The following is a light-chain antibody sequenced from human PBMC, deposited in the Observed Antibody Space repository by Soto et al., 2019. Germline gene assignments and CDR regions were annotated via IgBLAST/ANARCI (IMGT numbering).Light chain of an antibody. Sequence: EIVMTQSPATLSVSPGERATLSCWASQSVSSNLAWYQQKPGQAPRLLIYDVSTRATGIPTRFSGSGSGTEFTLTISSLQSEDFAAYYCQQYKNWPLTFGGGTKVDIQ. CDR2: DVS. CDR1: QSVSSN. CDR3: QQYKNWPLT. V-gene: IGKV3D-15*01. J-gene: IGKJ4*01.